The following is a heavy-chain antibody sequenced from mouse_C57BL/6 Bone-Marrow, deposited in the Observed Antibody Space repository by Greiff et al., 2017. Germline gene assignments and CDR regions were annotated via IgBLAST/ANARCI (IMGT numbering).Heavy chain of an antibody. D-gene: IGHD1-1*01. CDR1: GYTFTDYY. CDR2: INPYNGGT. J-gene: IGHJ3*01. CDR3: ARGNYYGSSYGWFAY. V-gene: IGHV1-19*01. Sequence: VQLQQSGPVLVKPGASVKMSCKASGYTFTDYYMNWVKQSHGKSLEWIGVINPYNGGTSYNQKFKGKATLTVDKSSSTAYMELNSLTSEDSAVYYCARGNYYGSSYGWFAYWGQGTLVTVSA.